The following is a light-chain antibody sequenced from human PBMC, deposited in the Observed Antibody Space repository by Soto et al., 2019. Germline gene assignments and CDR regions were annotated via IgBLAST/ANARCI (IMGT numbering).Light chain of an antibody. Sequence: QSVLTQPPSVSGAPGQRVTISCTGSSSNIGAGYDVHWYQQLPGTAPKLLIYGNSNRPSGVPDRFSGSKSGTSASLAITGLQAEVEVNYSCQSYNSTLSVHVFGTGPKLPV. V-gene: IGLV1-40*01. CDR3: QSYNSTLSVHV. J-gene: IGLJ1*01. CDR1: SSNIGAGYD. CDR2: GNS.